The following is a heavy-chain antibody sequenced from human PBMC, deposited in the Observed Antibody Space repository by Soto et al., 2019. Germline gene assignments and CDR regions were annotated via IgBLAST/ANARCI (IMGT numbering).Heavy chain of an antibody. CDR2: IYYSGST. V-gene: IGHV4-39*01. Sequence: QLQLQESGPGLVKPSETLSLTCTVSGDSISSSSYYWGWIRQPPGKGLEWIGSIYYSGSTYYNPSIKSRVTISVDTAKNQFSLKLSSATAADSAVYYCARRVGVATIVNGFDLWGQGTLVTVSS. J-gene: IGHJ5*02. D-gene: IGHD5-12*01. CDR3: ARRVGVATIVNGFDL. CDR1: GDSISSSSYY.